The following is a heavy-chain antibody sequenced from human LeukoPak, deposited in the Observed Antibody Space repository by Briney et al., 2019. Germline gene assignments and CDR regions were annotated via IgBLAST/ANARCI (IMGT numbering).Heavy chain of an antibody. CDR1: GYTFTGYY. J-gene: IGHJ6*03. D-gene: IGHD4-11*01. CDR3: ASSTNYSNHEGYYYYYYMDV. CDR2: INPNSGGT. Sequence: ASVKVSCKASGYTFTGYYMHWVRQAPGQGLEWMGWINPNSGGTNYAQKFQGRVTMTRDTSISTAYMELSRLRSDDTAVYCCASSTNYSNHEGYYYYYYMDVWGKGTTVTVSS. V-gene: IGHV1-2*02.